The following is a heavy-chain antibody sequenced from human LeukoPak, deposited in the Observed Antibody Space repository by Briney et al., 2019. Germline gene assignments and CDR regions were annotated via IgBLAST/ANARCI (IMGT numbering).Heavy chain of an antibody. CDR3: ARGGGYCSGGSCYDYYYYYYMDV. CDR2: IYYSGST. J-gene: IGHJ6*03. D-gene: IGHD2-15*01. V-gene: IGHV4-59*01. CDR1: GGSISSYY. Sequence: PSETLSLTCTVSGGSISSYYWSWIRQPPGKGLECIGYIYYSGSTNYNPSLKSRVTISVDTSKNQFSLKLSSVTAADTAVYYCARGGGYCSGGSCYDYYYYYYMDVWGKGTTVTVSS.